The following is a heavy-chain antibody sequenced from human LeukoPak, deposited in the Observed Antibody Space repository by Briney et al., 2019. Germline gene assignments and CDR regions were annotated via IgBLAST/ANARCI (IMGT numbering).Heavy chain of an antibody. CDR3: ARLYYDFWSGYCFDP. D-gene: IGHD3-3*01. V-gene: IGHV1-8*01. Sequence: GASVKVSCKASGYTFTSYDINWVRQATGQGLEWMGWMNPNSGNTGYAQKFQGRVTMTRHTSISTAYMELSSLRSEDTAVYYCARLYYDFWSGYCFDPWGQGTLVTVSS. J-gene: IGHJ5*02. CDR2: MNPNSGNT. CDR1: GYTFTSYD.